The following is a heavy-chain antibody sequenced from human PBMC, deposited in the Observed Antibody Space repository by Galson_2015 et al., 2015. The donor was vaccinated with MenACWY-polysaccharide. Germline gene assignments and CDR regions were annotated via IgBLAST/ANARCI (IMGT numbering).Heavy chain of an antibody. D-gene: IGHD3-22*01. CDR1: GFTFSDFW. V-gene: IGHV3-7*01. CDR3: VRVRVRSEGYFDY. J-gene: IGHJ4*02. CDR2: VKQDGGEK. Sequence: SLRLSCAASGFTFSDFWMSWVRQAPGKGLEWVANVKQDGGEKSYVDSVKDRFTISRDNSKNSLYLQMDSLRAEDTAVYYCVRVRVRSEGYFDYWGQGALVIVSS.